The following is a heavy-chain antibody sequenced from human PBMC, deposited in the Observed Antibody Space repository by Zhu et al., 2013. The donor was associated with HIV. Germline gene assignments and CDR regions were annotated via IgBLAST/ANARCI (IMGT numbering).Heavy chain of an antibody. Sequence: QVQLVQSGAEVKKPGSSVKVSCKASGGTFSSYAISWVRQAPGQGLEWMGGIIPIFGTANYAQKFQGRVTITADESTSTAYMELSSLRSEDTAVYYCARVLRANYYYDSSGYYLGGYYYYGMDVWGQGTTVTVSS. D-gene: IGHD3-22*01. J-gene: IGHJ6*02. CDR2: IIPIFGTA. CDR3: ARVLRANYYYDSSGYYLGGYYYYGMDV. CDR1: GGTFSSYA. V-gene: IGHV1-69*01.